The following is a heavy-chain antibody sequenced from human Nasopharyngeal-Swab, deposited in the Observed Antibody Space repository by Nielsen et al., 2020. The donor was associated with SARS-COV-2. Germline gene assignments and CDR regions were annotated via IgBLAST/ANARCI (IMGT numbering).Heavy chain of an antibody. J-gene: IGHJ4*02. CDR3: ARPETDSSGYYYDY. Sequence: SETLSLTCAVYGGSFSGYYWNWIRQPPGKGLEWIGEINHSGSTNYNPSLKSRVTISVDTSKNQFSLKLSSVTAADTAVYYCARPETDSSGYYYDYWGQGTLVTVSS. V-gene: IGHV4-34*01. CDR1: GGSFSGYY. CDR2: INHSGST. D-gene: IGHD3-22*01.